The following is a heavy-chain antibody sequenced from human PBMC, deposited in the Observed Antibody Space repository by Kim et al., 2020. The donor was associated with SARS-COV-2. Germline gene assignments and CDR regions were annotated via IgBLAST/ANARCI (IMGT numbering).Heavy chain of an antibody. CDR2: IDPSDSYT. D-gene: IGHD6-6*01. CDR1: GYSFTSYW. CDR3: ARGGGDRIAAPPGYFDY. V-gene: IGHV5-10-1*01. J-gene: IGHJ4*03. Sequence: GESLKISCKGSGYSFTSYWISWVRQMPGKGLEWMGRIDPSDSYTNYSPSFQGHVTISADKSISTAYLQWSSLKASDTAMYYCARGGGDRIAAPPGYFDYWGQGTLVTVSS.